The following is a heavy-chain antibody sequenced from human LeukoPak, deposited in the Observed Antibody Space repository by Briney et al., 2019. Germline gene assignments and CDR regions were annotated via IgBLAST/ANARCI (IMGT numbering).Heavy chain of an antibody. CDR2: INHGGST. Sequence: PSETLSLTCAVYGGSFSGYYWSWIRQPPGKGLEWIGEINHGGSTNYNPSLKSRVTISVDTSKNQFSLKLSSVTAADTAVYYCAREVGSSWYTRILKYYFDYWGQGTLVTVSS. V-gene: IGHV4-34*01. D-gene: IGHD6-13*01. J-gene: IGHJ4*02. CDR3: AREVGSSWYTRILKYYFDY. CDR1: GGSFSGYY.